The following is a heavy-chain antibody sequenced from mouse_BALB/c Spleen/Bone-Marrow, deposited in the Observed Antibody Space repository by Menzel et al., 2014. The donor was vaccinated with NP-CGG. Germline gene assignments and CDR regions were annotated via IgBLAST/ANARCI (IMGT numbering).Heavy chain of an antibody. D-gene: IGHD2-4*01. V-gene: IGHV14-3*02. J-gene: IGHJ2*01. CDR3: ARYDYGVYFDY. CDR1: GFNIKDTY. CDR2: IDPANGNT. Sequence: VQLQQSGAELVKPGASVKLSCTAFGFNIKDTYMHWVKQRSEQGLEWIGRIDPANGNTKYDPKFQGKATITADTSSNTAYLQLSSLATEDTAVYYCARYDYGVYFDYWDQGATLTISS.